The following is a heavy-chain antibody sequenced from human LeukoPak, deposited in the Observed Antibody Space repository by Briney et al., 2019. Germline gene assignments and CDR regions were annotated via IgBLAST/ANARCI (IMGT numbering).Heavy chain of an antibody. V-gene: IGHV4-59*01. D-gene: IGHD1-26*01. CDR1: GGSISNYY. Sequence: SETLSLTCTVSGGSISNYYWGWVRQPPGKGLEWVGSVFVSGNTYYDPSLKSRVTISVDKSRNQFSLNLSSVTAADTAVYYCAREPFIGSSFDYWGRGALVTVSS. CDR3: AREPFIGSSFDY. J-gene: IGHJ4*02. CDR2: VFVSGNT.